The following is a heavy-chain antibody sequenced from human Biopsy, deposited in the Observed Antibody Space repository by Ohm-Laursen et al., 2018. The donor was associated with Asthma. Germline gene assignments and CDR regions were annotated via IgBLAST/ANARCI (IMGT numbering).Heavy chain of an antibody. J-gene: IGHJ4*02. CDR2: IFFDGSNK. Sequence: SLRLSCAAPGFTFTSAWMSWVRQSPGKGLEWVAGIFFDGSNKYYADSVKGRFTIPRDNSKDTLYLQVNSLRGDDTAVYYCARGKTWGRSYYFDYWGQGTLVTVSS. CDR3: ARGKTWGRSYYFDY. V-gene: IGHV3-30-3*01. D-gene: IGHD6-6*01. CDR1: GFTFTSAW.